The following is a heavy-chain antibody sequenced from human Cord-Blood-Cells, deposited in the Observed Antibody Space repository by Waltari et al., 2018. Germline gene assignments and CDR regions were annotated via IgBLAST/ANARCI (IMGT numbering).Heavy chain of an antibody. CDR1: GFTFRSYW. CDR3: ARGRVYSGSY. J-gene: IGHJ4*02. V-gene: IGHV3-7*01. Sequence: EVQLVESGGGLVQPGGSLRLSCAASGFTFRSYWMRWGRQAPGKGLEWVANIKQDGSEKYYVDAVKGRFTISRDNAKNSLYLQMNSLRAEDTAVYYCARGRVYSGSYWGQGTLVTVSS. D-gene: IGHD1-26*01. CDR2: IKQDGSEK.